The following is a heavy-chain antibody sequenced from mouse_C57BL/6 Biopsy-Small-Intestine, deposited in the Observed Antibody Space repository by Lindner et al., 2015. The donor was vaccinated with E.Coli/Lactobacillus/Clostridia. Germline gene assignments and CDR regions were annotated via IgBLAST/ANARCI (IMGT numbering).Heavy chain of an antibody. V-gene: IGHV1-81*01. CDR3: ASRPRYSSSWYENYYYGMDV. CDR2: IIPILGTA. CDR1: GGTFSSYA. Sequence: SVKVSCKASGGTFSSYAISWVRQAPGQGLEWMGGIIPILGTANYAQKFQGRVTITADESTSTAYMELSSLRSEDTAVYYCASRPRYSSSWYENYYYGMDVWGQGTTVTVSS. D-gene: IGHD1-1*01. J-gene: IGHJ1*01.